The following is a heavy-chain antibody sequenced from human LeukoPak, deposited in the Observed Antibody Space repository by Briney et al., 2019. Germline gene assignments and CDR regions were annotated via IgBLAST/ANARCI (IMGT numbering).Heavy chain of an antibody. CDR2: INHSGST. V-gene: IGHV4-34*01. CDR1: GGSFSGYY. CDR3: ARSPRFGGRAYYDFWSGYWRWFDP. D-gene: IGHD3-3*01. Sequence: SETLSLTCAVYGGSFSGYYWSWIRQPPGKGLEWIGEINHSGSTNYNPSLKSRVTISVDTSKNQFSLKLSSVTAADTAVYYCARSPRFGGRAYYDFWSGYWRWFDPWGQGTLVTVSS. J-gene: IGHJ5*02.